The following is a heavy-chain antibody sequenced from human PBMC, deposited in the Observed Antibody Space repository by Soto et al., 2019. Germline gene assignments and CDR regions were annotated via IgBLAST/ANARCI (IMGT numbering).Heavy chain of an antibody. CDR2: ISAYNGDT. Sequence: QVHLVQSGPEVKKPGASVRVSCKASGYTFTNHGISWVRQAPGQGLEWMGWISAYNGDTKYAQKFQGRVTMTTDTSTSTAYMELRSLRSDDTAMYYCARDPSNSSGYYQFFDSWGQGSLVTVSS. J-gene: IGHJ4*02. CDR3: ARDPSNSSGYYQFFDS. D-gene: IGHD3-22*01. CDR1: GYTFTNHG. V-gene: IGHV1-18*01.